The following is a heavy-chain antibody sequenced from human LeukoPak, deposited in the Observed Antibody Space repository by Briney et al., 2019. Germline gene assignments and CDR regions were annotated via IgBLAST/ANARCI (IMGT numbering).Heavy chain of an antibody. D-gene: IGHD4-17*01. CDR3: TRDTGTTGEVKFDP. J-gene: IGHJ5*02. V-gene: IGHV4-4*07. CDR1: GGSISSYY. CDR2: IYTSGST. Sequence: SETLSLTCTVSGGSISSYYWSWIRQPPGKGLEWIGCIYTSGSTTYNPSLKSRVTMSVDTSKSQFSLNLMSLTAADTAVYYCTRDTGTTGEVKFDPWGQGTLVTVSS.